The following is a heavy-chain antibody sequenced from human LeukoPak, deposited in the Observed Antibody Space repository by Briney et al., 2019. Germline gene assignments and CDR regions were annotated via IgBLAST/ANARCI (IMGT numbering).Heavy chain of an antibody. Sequence: ASVKVSCKASGYTFTTYPVNWVRQAPGQGLEWMGWINTNTGNPTYAQGFTGRFVFSLDTSVNTAYLQISTLKAEDTAVYYCARDDSSLAWLDWGQGTLVTVSS. CDR2: INTNTGNP. V-gene: IGHV7-4-1*02. CDR3: ARDDSSLAWLD. J-gene: IGHJ4*02. D-gene: IGHD3-22*01. CDR1: GYTFTTYP.